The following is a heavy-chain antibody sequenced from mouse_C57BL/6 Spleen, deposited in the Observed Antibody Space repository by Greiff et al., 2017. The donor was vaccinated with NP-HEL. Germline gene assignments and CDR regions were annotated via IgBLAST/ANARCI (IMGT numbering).Heavy chain of an antibody. CDR1: GYTFTSYW. CDR3: ARNSDGYFLDY. Sequence: VQLQQPGAELVRPGSSVKLSCKASGYTFTSYWMDWVKQRPGQGLEWIGNIYPSDSETHYNQKFKDKATLTVDKSSSTAYMQLSSLTSEDSAVYYCARNSDGYFLDYWGQGTTLTVSS. V-gene: IGHV1-61*01. D-gene: IGHD2-3*01. J-gene: IGHJ2*01. CDR2: IYPSDSET.